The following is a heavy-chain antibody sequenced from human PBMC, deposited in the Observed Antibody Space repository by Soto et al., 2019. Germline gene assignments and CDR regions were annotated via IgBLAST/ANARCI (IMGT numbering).Heavy chain of an antibody. V-gene: IGHV3-23*01. D-gene: IGHD1-1*01. CDR1: GFTFSSYA. CDR3: VRGRGTGRGFDP. J-gene: IGHJ5*02. Sequence: EVQLLESGGGLVQPGGSLRLSGAASGFTFSSYAMNWVRQAPGKGLEWVSGVISGGDKTSYADSVKGRVTISRDNSRNILFLQMNSLRAEDTAMYYCVRGRGTGRGFDPWGQGTLVTVSS. CDR2: VISGGDKT.